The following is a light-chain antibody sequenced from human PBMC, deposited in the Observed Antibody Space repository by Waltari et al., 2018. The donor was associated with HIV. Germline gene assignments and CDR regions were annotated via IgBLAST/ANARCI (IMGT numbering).Light chain of an antibody. Sequence: QSALTQPRSVSGSPGQSVTISCTGTSSDVGGYNYVSWYQQHPGKAPKLMIYDVSKRPSGVPVRFSGSKSGNSASLTISVLQAEDEADYYCCSYAGSYVFGTGTKVTVL. CDR3: CSYAGSYV. CDR1: SSDVGGYNY. CDR2: DVS. J-gene: IGLJ1*01. V-gene: IGLV2-11*01.